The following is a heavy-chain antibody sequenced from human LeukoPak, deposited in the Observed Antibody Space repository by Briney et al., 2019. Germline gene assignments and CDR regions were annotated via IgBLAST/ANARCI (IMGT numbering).Heavy chain of an antibody. Sequence: SETLSLTCSVSGGSISSYYWSWIRQPPGKGLEWIGYIHHSGSSNYNRSLKSRVTISIDTSKKQFSLKLSSVTAADTAVYYCARRNGFGEYFDYWGQGTLVTVSS. CDR3: ARRNGFGEYFDY. CDR1: GGSISSYY. J-gene: IGHJ4*02. CDR2: IHHSGSS. V-gene: IGHV4-59*01. D-gene: IGHD3-10*01.